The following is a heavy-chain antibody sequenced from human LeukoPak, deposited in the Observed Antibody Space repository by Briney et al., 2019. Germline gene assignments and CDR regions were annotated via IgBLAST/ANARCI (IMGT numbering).Heavy chain of an antibody. V-gene: IGHV4-31*03. J-gene: IGHJ3*02. CDR2: IYYSGST. CDR1: GGSISSGGYY. Sequence: SETLSLTCTVSGGSISSGGYYWSWIRQHPGKGLEWIGYIYYSGSTYYNLSLKSRVTISVDTSKNQFSLKLSSVTAADTAVYYCARVFYDSSGYYRGRDFDIWGQGTMVTVSS. D-gene: IGHD3-22*01. CDR3: ARVFYDSSGYYRGRDFDI.